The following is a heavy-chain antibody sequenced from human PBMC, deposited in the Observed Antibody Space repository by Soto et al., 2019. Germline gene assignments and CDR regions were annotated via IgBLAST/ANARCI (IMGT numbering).Heavy chain of an antibody. J-gene: IGHJ5*01. CDR2: IYHSGSI. CDR1: GGSISSGGYS. V-gene: IGHV4-30-2*02. CDR3: ARYGSGSSVWFDS. D-gene: IGHD3-10*01. Sequence: PSETLSLTCAVSGGSISSGGYSWSWIRQPPGKGLEWIGYIYHSGSIHYNPPFKSRATISVDTSKNQFSLKLSSVTAADTAVYYCARYGSGSSVWFDSWGQGTLVTVSS.